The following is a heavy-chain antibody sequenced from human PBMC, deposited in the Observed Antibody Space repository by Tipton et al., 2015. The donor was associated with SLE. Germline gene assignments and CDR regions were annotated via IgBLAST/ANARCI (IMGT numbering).Heavy chain of an antibody. J-gene: IGHJ4*02. CDR3: AKEKIAVAGRGYFDY. CDR1: GFTFDDYA. Sequence: QLVQSGGGLVQSGRSLRLSCAASGFTFDDYAMHWVRQSPGKGLEWVSGISWDSGSIGYSDSVRGRFTISRDNAKTSLYLQMNSLRAEDAALYYCAKEKIAVAGRGYFDYWGQGTLVTVSS. D-gene: IGHD6-19*01. CDR2: ISWDSGSI. V-gene: IGHV3-9*01.